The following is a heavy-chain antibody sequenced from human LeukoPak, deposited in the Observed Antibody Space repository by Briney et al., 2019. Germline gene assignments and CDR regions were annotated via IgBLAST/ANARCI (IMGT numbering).Heavy chain of an antibody. CDR1: GFTFDDYA. CDR2: ISWNRGSI. V-gene: IGHV3-9*01. Sequence: GGSLRLSCAASGFTFDDYAMHWVRQAPGKGLEWVSGISWNRGSIGYADSVKGRFTISRDNAKNSLYLQMNSLRAEDTALYYCAKYGATRPKGYEFWSGYFRSGGYYFDYWGQGTLVTVSS. J-gene: IGHJ4*02. CDR3: AKYGATRPKGYEFWSGYFRSGGYYFDY. D-gene: IGHD3-3*01.